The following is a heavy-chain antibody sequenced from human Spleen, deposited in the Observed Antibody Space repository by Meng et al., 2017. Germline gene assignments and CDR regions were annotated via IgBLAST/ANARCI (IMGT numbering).Heavy chain of an antibody. D-gene: IGHD4-11*01. Sequence: VKLHSGAGGMFKPSAPLSLTFVCSGGSFSDYYWSWIRQPPGKGLEWIGEINHSGSTNYNPSLESRATISVDTSQNNLSLKLSSVTAADSAVYYCARGPTTMAHDFDYWGQGTLVTVSS. CDR2: INHSGST. CDR3: ARGPTTMAHDFDY. CDR1: GGSFSDYY. V-gene: IGHV4-34*01. J-gene: IGHJ4*02.